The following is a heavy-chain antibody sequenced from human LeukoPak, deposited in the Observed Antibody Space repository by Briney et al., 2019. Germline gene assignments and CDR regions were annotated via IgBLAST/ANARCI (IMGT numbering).Heavy chain of an antibody. CDR3: ARGGSRGSYLPFTRDYYMDV. CDR1: GYILTELS. J-gene: IGHJ6*03. V-gene: IGHV1-24*01. Sequence: GASVKVSCKVSGYILTELSMHWVRQAPGKGLEWMGGFDPEDGEAIYAQKFQGRVTMTEDTSTDTAYMELSSLRSEDTAVYYCARGGSRGSYLPFTRDYYMDVWGKGTTVTISS. D-gene: IGHD1-26*01. CDR2: FDPEDGEA.